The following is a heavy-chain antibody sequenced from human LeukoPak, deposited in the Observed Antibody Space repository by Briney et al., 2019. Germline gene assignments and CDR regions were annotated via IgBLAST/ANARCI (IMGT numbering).Heavy chain of an antibody. Sequence: EASVKVSCKASGGTFSSYAISWVRQAPGQGLEWMGGIIPIFGTANYAQKFQGRVTITADESTSTAYMELSSLRSEDTAVYYCARRAIYYDSSGYYSYYFDYWGQGTLVTVSS. D-gene: IGHD3-22*01. CDR3: ARRAIYYDSSGYYSYYFDY. V-gene: IGHV1-69*13. CDR1: GGTFSSYA. J-gene: IGHJ4*02. CDR2: IIPIFGTA.